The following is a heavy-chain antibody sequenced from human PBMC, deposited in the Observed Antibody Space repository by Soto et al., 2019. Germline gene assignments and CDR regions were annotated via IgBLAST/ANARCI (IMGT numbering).Heavy chain of an antibody. CDR1: GYTFTSYG. V-gene: IGHV1-18*01. J-gene: IGHJ4*02. CDR2: ISAYNGNT. D-gene: IGHD3-10*01. CDR3: ARRGLFDSMTPFDS. Sequence: QVQLVQSGAEVKKPGASVKVSCKTSGYTFTSYGISWVRQAPGQGLEWMGWISAYNGNTNYAQKFQGRVTMTTDTSTSTVYMELRCLRSDDTAVDYCARRGLFDSMTPFDSWGQGTLVTVSS.